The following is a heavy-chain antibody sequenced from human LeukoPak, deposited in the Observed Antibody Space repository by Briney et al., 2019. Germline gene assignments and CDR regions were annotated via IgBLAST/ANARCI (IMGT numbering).Heavy chain of an antibody. CDR1: GFIVSGDF. V-gene: IGHV3-53*01. CDR3: AKGLIAVADFDY. J-gene: IGHJ4*02. Sequence: GGSLRLSCAASGFIVSGDFMSWVRQAPGKGLEWVSVIYSDGSTYYADSVKGRFTISRDNSKNTLYLQMNSLRAEDTAVYYCAKGLIAVADFDYWGQGTLVTVSS. CDR2: IYSDGST. D-gene: IGHD6-19*01.